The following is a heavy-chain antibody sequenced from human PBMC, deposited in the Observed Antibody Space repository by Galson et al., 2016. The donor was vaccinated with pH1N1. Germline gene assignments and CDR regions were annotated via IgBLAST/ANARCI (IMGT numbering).Heavy chain of an antibody. CDR2: INSDGSTT. D-gene: IGHD2/OR15-2a*01. CDR3: ARGNMGLDY. CDR1: GFTFSKHW. V-gene: IGHV3-74*01. J-gene: IGHJ4*02. Sequence: SLRLSCAASGFTFSKHWMHWVRQVPGKGLVWVSHINSDGSTTHYAGSVKGRFTISRDNAKNTLSLQMNSLGVEDTAVYYCARGNMGLDYWGQGILVTVSS.